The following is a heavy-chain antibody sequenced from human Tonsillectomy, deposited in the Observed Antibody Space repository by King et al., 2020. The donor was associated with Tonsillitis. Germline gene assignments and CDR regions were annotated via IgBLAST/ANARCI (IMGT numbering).Heavy chain of an antibody. CDR3: ARLEY. J-gene: IGHJ4*02. CDR2: LSSAGTNE. V-gene: IGHV3-33*05. CDR1: GFTFTNHG. Sequence: VQLVESGGGVVQPGRSLRLPCATSGFTFTNHGMHWVRQAPGKGLEWVAALSSAGTNEYYADSVKGRFTISRDTSKNTLYLQMHSLRAEDTAVYYCARLEYWGRGTLVTVSS.